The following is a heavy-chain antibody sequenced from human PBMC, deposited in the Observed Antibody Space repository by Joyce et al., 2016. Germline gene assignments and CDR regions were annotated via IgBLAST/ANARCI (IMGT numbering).Heavy chain of an antibody. CDR2: INREGRST. CDR3: ARLRRWSGPSDC. J-gene: IGHJ4*02. CDR1: GFTFSSYW. D-gene: IGHD4-23*01. V-gene: IGHV3-74*03. Sequence: EVQLVESGGGLVQPGGSLRLSCAASGFTFSSYWMYWVRKAPGKGLVWVLRINREGRSTTYADSVKGRFTISRDNAKNTLYLQMNSLRAEDTAVYYCARLRRWSGPSDCWGQGTLVTVSS.